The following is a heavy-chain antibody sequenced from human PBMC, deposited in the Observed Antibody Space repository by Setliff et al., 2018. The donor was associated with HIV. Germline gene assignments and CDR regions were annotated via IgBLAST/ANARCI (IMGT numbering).Heavy chain of an antibody. V-gene: IGHV4-34*01. CDR3: ARGLNYYGSGSYLPLGY. J-gene: IGHJ4*02. CDR1: GESFNDYY. D-gene: IGHD3-10*01. Sequence: SETLSLTCAVYGESFNDYYWTWIRQPPGKGLEWIGEIDHSGNIKYHASLKSRVTISTDPSKNQISLKLRSVTAADTAVYYCARGLNYYGSGSYLPLGYWGQGTLVTVSS. CDR2: IDHSGNI.